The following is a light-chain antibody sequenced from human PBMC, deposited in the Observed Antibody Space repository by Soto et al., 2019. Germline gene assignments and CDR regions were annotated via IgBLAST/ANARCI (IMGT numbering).Light chain of an antibody. CDR2: DAS. V-gene: IGKV3-11*01. J-gene: IGKJ4*01. Sequence: EIVLTQSPATLSLSPGERATLSCRASQSVSSYLAWYQQKPGQAPRLLIYDASTRDTGIPTRFSGSGSGTDFTLTIRSLQPEDFAVYYCQQRSNWSLTFGGGTKVEIK. CDR1: QSVSSY. CDR3: QQRSNWSLT.